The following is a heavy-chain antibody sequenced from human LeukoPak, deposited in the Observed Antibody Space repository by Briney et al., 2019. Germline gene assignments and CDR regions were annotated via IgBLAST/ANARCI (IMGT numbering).Heavy chain of an antibody. CDR3: ARTKYYFDSSDYFFFDP. J-gene: IGHJ5*02. CDR1: YESISSSSHY. CDR2: IDSGRNI. V-gene: IGHV4-39*01. D-gene: IGHD3-22*01. Sequence: SETLSLTCTVSYESISSSSHYWGWIRRPPGKGLEWIWSIDSGRNIHSNPSLDGRDTISVDTSKNQFSLKLSSVTAADTAVYYCARTKYYFDSSDYFFFDPWGQGILVIVSS.